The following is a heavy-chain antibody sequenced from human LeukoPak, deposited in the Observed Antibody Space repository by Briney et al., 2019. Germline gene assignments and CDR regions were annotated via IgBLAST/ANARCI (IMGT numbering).Heavy chain of an antibody. CDR2: IKQDGSEQ. Sequence: GGSLRLSCAASGFTFTRYWMAWVRQAPGKGLEWVANIKQDGSEQYHVDSVRGRFTMSRDNARSSLSLQMDSLRAEDTAVYYCARVSRRGYYGEYWGQGTPVTVSS. V-gene: IGHV3-7*01. D-gene: IGHD3-10*01. J-gene: IGHJ4*02. CDR1: GFTFTRYW. CDR3: ARVSRRGYYGEY.